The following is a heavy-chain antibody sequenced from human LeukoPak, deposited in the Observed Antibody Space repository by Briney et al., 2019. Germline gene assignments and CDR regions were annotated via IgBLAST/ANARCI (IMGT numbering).Heavy chain of an antibody. CDR3: ARDLYSSGRYEADYFDY. CDR1: GYTFTGYY. J-gene: IGHJ4*02. D-gene: IGHD6-19*01. V-gene: IGHV1-2*06. CDR2: INPNSGGT. Sequence: ASVKVSCKASGYTFTGYYMHWVRQAPGQGLEWMGRINPNSGGTNYAQKFQGRVTMTRDTSISTAYMELSRLRSDDTAVYYCARDLYSSGRYEADYFDYWGQGTLVTVSS.